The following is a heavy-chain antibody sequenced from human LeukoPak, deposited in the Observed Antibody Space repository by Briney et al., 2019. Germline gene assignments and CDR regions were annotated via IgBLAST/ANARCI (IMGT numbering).Heavy chain of an antibody. V-gene: IGHV4-39*07. CDR2: IYYSGST. CDR1: GGSISSSSYY. CDR3: ARVGYSGSYLGVRYYFDY. D-gene: IGHD1-26*01. Sequence: SETMSLTCTVSGGSISSSSYYWGWIRQPPGKGLEWIGSIYYSGSTYYNPSLKSRVTISVDTSKNQFSLKLSSVTAADTAVYYCARVGYSGSYLGVRYYFDYWGQGTLVTVSS. J-gene: IGHJ4*02.